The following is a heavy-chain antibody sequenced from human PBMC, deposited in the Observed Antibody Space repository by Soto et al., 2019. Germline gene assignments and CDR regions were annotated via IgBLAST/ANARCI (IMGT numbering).Heavy chain of an antibody. CDR2: IYYSGST. CDR1: GGSISSYY. Sequence: QVQLQESGPGLVKPSETLSLTCTVSGGSISSYYWSWIRQPPGKGLEWIGYIYYSGSTNYNPSLKSRSTISVDTSKNQFSLKLSSVTAADTAVYYCARHYLGTVTRTVFSAFDIWGQGTMVTVSS. CDR3: ARHYLGTVTRTVFSAFDI. D-gene: IGHD4-17*01. V-gene: IGHV4-59*08. J-gene: IGHJ3*02.